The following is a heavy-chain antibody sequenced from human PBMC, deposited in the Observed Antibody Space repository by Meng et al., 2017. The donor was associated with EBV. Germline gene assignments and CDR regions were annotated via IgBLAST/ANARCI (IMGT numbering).Heavy chain of an antibody. V-gene: IGHV1-3*01. CDR1: GYAFNSYI. D-gene: IGHD2-21*01. J-gene: IGHJ4*02. CDR2: INVGVGYT. Sequence: VQLWQSGEEVKNLGASLKVSCKASGYAFNSYILHWVRQAPGQRLEWMGWINVGVGYTKYSQKFQGRVTISSDTSATTGYMELSSLRSEDTAVYYCVRGPPVGVPGPGDYWGQGTLVTVSS. CDR3: VRGPPVGVPGPGDY.